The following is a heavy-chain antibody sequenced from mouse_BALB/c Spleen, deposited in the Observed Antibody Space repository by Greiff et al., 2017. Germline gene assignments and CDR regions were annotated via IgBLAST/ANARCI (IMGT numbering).Heavy chain of an antibody. D-gene: IGHD1-1*02. V-gene: IGHV3-2*02. Sequence: EVQLQQSGPGLVKPSQSLSLTCTVTGYSITSDYAWNWIRQFPGNKLEWMGYISYSGSTSYNPSLKSRISITRDTSKNQFFLQLNSVTTEDTATYYCARGWGDYWGQGTSVTVSS. CDR2: ISYSGST. CDR3: ARGWGDY. J-gene: IGHJ4*01. CDR1: GYSITSDYA.